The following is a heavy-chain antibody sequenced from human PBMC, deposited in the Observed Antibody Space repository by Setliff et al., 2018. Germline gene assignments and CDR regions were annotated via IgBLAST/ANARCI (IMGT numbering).Heavy chain of an antibody. V-gene: IGHV4-4*08. CDR3: ARDDYYYYMDV. J-gene: IGHJ6*03. CDR2: IHTGST. Sequence: PSETLSLTCTVSGGSISSDIWSWIRQPPGKGPEWIGQIHTGSTNYNPSLRSRVTISVDTSKNQFSLKLSSVTAADTAVYYCARDDYYYYMDVWGKGTTVTVSS. CDR1: GGSISSDI.